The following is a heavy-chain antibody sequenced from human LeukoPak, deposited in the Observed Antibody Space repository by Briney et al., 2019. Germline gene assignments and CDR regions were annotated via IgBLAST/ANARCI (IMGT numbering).Heavy chain of an antibody. Sequence: ASVKVSCKASGYTFTGYYMHWVRQAPGQGLEWMGWINPNSGGTNYAQKFQGRVTMTRDTSISTAYMELSRLRSDDTAVYYCARDSGLGYCSSTSCYLFDYWGQGTLVTVSS. D-gene: IGHD2-2*01. CDR3: ARDSGLGYCSSTSCYLFDY. V-gene: IGHV1-2*02. CDR2: INPNSGGT. J-gene: IGHJ4*02. CDR1: GYTFTGYY.